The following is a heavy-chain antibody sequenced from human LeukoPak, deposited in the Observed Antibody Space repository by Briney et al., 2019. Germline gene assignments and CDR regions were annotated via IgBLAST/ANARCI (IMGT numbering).Heavy chain of an antibody. CDR1: GGSISSSSYY. J-gene: IGHJ6*03. D-gene: IGHD5-18*01. V-gene: IGHV4-39*07. Sequence: RTSETLSLTCTVSGGSISSSSYYWGWIRQPPGKGLEWIGSIYYSGSTYYNPSLKSRVTISVDTSKNQFSLKLSSVTAADTAVYYCARVYSYGYYYYYYYMDVWGKGTTVTVSS. CDR3: ARVYSYGYYYYYYYMDV. CDR2: IYYSGST.